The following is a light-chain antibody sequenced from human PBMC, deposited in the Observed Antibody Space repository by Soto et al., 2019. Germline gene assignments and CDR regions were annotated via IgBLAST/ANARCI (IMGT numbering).Light chain of an antibody. V-gene: IGLV2-14*01. CDR2: EVR. J-gene: IGLJ3*02. CDR3: SAYTARGTLV. Sequence: SALTQPASVSGSAGQSITISCSGTMRDVGAYNLVSWYQQHPGTAPKLIIYEVRNRPSGISSRFSGSRSGNTASLTISGLQSEDEGDYYCSAYTARGTLVFGGGTKLTVL. CDR1: MRDVGAYNL.